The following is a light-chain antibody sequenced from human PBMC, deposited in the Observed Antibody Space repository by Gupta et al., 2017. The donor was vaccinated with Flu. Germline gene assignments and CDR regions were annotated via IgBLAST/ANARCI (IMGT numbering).Light chain of an antibody. CDR2: KAS. J-gene: IGKJ1*01. Sequence: DIQMTQSPSTLSASVGDRVTITCRASPSSSSWLAWYQQKPGKAPKLLIYKASSLESGVPSRFSGSGSGTEGTLTISSLQPDDFATYYCQQYNRYSRTFGQGTKVEIK. CDR3: QQYNRYSRT. V-gene: IGKV1-5*03. CDR1: PSSSSW.